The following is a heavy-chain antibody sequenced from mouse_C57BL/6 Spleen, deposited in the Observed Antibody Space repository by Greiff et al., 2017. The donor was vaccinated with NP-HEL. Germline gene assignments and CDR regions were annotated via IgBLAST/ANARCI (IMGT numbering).Heavy chain of an antibody. V-gene: IGHV1-15*01. Sequence: VKLQESGAELVRPGASMTLSCKASGYTFTDYEMHWVKQTPVHGLEWIGAIDPETGGTAYNQKFKGKAILTADKSSSTAYMELRSLTSEDSAVYYCTRAGFDYWGQGTTLTVSS. CDR1: GYTFTDYE. CDR3: TRAGFDY. CDR2: IDPETGGT. J-gene: IGHJ2*01.